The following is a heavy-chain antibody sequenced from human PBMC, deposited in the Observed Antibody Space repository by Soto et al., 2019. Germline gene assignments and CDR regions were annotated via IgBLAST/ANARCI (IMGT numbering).Heavy chain of an antibody. Sequence: EVQLLESGGGLVQPGGSLTLSCAASGFTFSSYAMTWVRQAPGKGLEWVSGISGGGGVSTYYADSVKGRFTISRDNSMNTRYRQMNRLRAEDTAVKYCAKDAMSMVRGVNNWFDPWGQGTLVTVSS. D-gene: IGHD3-10*01. CDR1: GFTFSSYA. J-gene: IGHJ5*02. CDR3: AKDAMSMVRGVNNWFDP. V-gene: IGHV3-23*01. CDR2: ISGGGGVST.